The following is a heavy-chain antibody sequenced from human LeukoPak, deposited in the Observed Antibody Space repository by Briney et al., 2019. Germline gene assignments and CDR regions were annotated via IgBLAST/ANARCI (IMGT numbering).Heavy chain of an antibody. V-gene: IGHV4-4*07. CDR2: IYTSGST. D-gene: IGHD5-18*01. J-gene: IGHJ4*02. CDR3: ARAVLGYSYGMIDY. CDR1: GGSISSYY. Sequence: SETLSLTCTVSGGSISSYYWSWIRQPAGKGLEWIGRIYTSGSTNYNPPLKSRVTISVDTSKNQFSLKLSSVTAADTAVYYCARAVLGYSYGMIDYWGQGTLVTVSS.